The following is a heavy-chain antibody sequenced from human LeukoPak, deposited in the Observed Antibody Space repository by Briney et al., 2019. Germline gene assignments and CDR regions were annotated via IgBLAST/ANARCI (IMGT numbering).Heavy chain of an antibody. CDR3: ARNRHYDFGSGPGFDP. D-gene: IGHD3-3*01. V-gene: IGHV3-11*01. CDR2: ISSSGSTI. Sequence: GGSLRFSCAASGFTFSDYYMSWVRQAPGKGLEWVSYISSSGSTIYYADSVKGRFTISRDNAKNSLYLQMNSLRDEDTAVYYCARNRHYDFGSGPGFDPWGQGTLVTVSS. CDR1: GFTFSDYY. J-gene: IGHJ5*02.